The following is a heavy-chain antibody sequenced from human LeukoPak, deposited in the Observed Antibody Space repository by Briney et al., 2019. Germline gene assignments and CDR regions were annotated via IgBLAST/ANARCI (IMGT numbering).Heavy chain of an antibody. D-gene: IGHD2-15*01. CDR2: VSYSGST. CDR1: GASISSGGYY. J-gene: IGHJ4*02. Sequence: PSETLSLTCTVSGASISSGGYYWSWFRQHPGKGLEWIGYVSYSGSTYYNPSLKSRVTISVDTSMNQFSLKLTSVTAADTAVYYCAREYCSSGNCYLHYWGQGTLVTVSS. V-gene: IGHV4-31*03. CDR3: AREYCSSGNCYLHY.